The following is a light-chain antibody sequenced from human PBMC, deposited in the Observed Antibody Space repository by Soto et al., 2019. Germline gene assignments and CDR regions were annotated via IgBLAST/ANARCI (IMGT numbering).Light chain of an antibody. CDR1: QDISKF. CDR3: LQHNSYPRT. Sequence: IEMTQSQSAMSASVGGIVISTRRARQDISKFLAWFQQKPGNVPKRLIYLASSLQSGVPSRFSGSGSGTEFTLTISSLQPEDFATYYCLQHNSYPRTFGQGTKVDIK. J-gene: IGKJ1*01. V-gene: IGKV1-17*03. CDR2: LAS.